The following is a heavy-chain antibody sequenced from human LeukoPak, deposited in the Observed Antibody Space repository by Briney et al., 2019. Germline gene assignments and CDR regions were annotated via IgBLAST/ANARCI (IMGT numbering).Heavy chain of an antibody. Sequence: GGSLRLSCAASGFTFSSYAMHWVRQAPGKGLEYVSGISISGGSTYYANSVKGRFTISRDNSGNTLYLQMGSLRAEDMAVYYCARDRDWERTHGMGVWGQGTTVTVSS. CDR3: ARDRDWERTHGMGV. V-gene: IGHV3-64*01. CDR2: ISISGGST. D-gene: IGHD3/OR15-3a*01. CDR1: GFTFSSYA. J-gene: IGHJ6*02.